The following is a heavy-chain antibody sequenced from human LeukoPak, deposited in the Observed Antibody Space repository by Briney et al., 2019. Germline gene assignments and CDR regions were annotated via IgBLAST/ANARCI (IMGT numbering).Heavy chain of an antibody. V-gene: IGHV4-38-2*02. J-gene: IGHJ5*02. Sequence: SETLSLTCAVFGYSITSGFAWGWIRQPPGKGLEWIGTISHSGSTDYKSTLESRLTISMDTSKNQFSLRLTSVTAADTAVYYCAREGAVPGIDPWGQGTLATVSS. CDR3: AREGAVPGIDP. D-gene: IGHD3-16*01. CDR1: GYSITSGFA. CDR2: ISHSGST.